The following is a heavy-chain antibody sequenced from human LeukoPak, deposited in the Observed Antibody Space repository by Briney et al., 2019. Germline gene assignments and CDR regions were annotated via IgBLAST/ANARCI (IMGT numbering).Heavy chain of an antibody. CDR1: GGSISSYY. Sequence: SETLSLTCTVSGGSISSYYWGWIRQPPGKGLEWIGYIYYSGSTNYNPSLKSRVTISVDTSKNQFSLKLTSVTAADTAVYYCARERYYYDGSGVNFDYWGQGTLVTVSS. CDR3: ARERYYYDGSGVNFDY. D-gene: IGHD3-22*01. CDR2: IYYSGST. V-gene: IGHV4-59*01. J-gene: IGHJ4*02.